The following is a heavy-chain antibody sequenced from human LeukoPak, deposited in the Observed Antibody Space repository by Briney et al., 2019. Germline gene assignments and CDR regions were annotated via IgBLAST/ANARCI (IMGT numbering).Heavy chain of an antibody. CDR1: GFTFSSYS. CDR2: ISSSSSYI. CDR3: ARARAGAFDI. V-gene: IGHV3-21*01. Sequence: GGSLRLSCAASGFTFSSYSMNWVRQAPGKGLEWVSSISSSSSYIYYADSVKGRFTISRDNAKNSLYLQMNGLRAEDTAVYYCARARAGAFDIWGQGTMVTVSS. J-gene: IGHJ3*02.